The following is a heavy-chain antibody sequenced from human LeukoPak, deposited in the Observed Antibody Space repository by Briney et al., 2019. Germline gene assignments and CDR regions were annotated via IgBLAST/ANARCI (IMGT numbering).Heavy chain of an antibody. D-gene: IGHD1-7*01. CDR3: ARGNYP. Sequence: SETLSLTCTVSGGSISSGSYYWSWIRQPAGKGLEWIGRIYTNGSTNYNPSLKSRVTISVDTSKNQFSPKLSSVTAADTAVYYCARGNYPWGKGTTVTVSS. J-gene: IGHJ6*04. V-gene: IGHV4-61*02. CDR1: GGSISSGSYY. CDR2: IYTNGST.